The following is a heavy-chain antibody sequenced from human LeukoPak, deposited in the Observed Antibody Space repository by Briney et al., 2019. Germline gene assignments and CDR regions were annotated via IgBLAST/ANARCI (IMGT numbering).Heavy chain of an antibody. V-gene: IGHV4-30-2*01. CDR1: GGPISSGGYS. CDR2: IYHSGST. D-gene: IGHD2-15*01. Sequence: SETLSLTCAVSGGPISSGGYSWSWIRQPPGKGLEWIGYIYHSGSTYYNPSLKSRVTISVDRSKNQFSLKLSSVTAADTAVYYCARGLLSSARLSWFDPRGQGTLVTVSS. CDR3: ARGLLSSARLSWFDP. J-gene: IGHJ5*02.